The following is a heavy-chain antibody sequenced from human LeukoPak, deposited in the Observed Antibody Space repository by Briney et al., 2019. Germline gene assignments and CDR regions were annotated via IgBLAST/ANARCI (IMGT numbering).Heavy chain of an antibody. D-gene: IGHD2-2*01. Sequence: SETLSLTCAVYGGSFSGYYWSWIRQPPGKGLEWIGEINHSGSTNYNPSLKSRVTISVDTSKNQFSLKLSSVTAADTAVYYCARDVGTVVVPAPGGGFVYWGQGTLVTVSS. CDR1: GGSFSGYY. CDR3: ARDVGTVVVPAPGGGFVY. V-gene: IGHV4-34*01. J-gene: IGHJ4*02. CDR2: INHSGST.